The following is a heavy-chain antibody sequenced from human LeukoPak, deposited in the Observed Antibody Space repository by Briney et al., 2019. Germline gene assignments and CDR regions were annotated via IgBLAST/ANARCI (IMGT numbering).Heavy chain of an antibody. J-gene: IGHJ3*02. CDR3: AKDFYYDSSGHITWGAFDI. D-gene: IGHD3-22*01. CDR1: GFTLSSYA. Sequence: GKSLRLSCAASGFTLSSYAMHWVRQAPGKGLEWVAVISYDGSNKYYADSVKGRFTISRDNSKNTLYLQMNSLRAEDTAVYYCAKDFYYDSSGHITWGAFDIWGQGTMVTVSS. V-gene: IGHV3-30*04. CDR2: ISYDGSNK.